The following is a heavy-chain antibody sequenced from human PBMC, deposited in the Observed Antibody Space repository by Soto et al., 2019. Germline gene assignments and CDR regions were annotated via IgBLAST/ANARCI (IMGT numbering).Heavy chain of an antibody. CDR1: GFTFSGYE. D-gene: IGHD2-2*01. CDR3: ARDPSASIPKRDPGIEY. Sequence: PGGSLRLSCAASGFTFSGYEMNCVRQAPGKGLEWISYITTSGRNIYCTDSVKGRFTISRDSAKNSLFLQMNSLRAEDTAVYYCARDPSASIPKRDPGIEYSGQGTMLTLSS. V-gene: IGHV3-48*03. J-gene: IGHJ4*02. CDR2: ITTSGRNI.